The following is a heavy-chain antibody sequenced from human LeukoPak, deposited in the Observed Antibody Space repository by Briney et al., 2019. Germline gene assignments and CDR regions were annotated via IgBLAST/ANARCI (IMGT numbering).Heavy chain of an antibody. CDR1: GFTFSSYS. CDR2: VSSSSSYI. CDR3: ARVVTMANNPWFDP. J-gene: IGHJ5*02. D-gene: IGHD3-10*01. Sequence: GGSLRLSCAASGFTFSSYSMNWVRQAPGKGLEWVSSVSSSSSYIYYADSVKGRFTISRDNAKNSLYLQMNSLRAEDTAVYYCARVVTMANNPWFDPWGQGTLVTVSS. V-gene: IGHV3-21*01.